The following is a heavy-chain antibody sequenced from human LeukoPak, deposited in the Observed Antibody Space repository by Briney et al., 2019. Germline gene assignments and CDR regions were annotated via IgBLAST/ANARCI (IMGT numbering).Heavy chain of an antibody. CDR1: GFTFDDYA. Sequence: PGRSLRLSCAASGFTFDDYAMHWVRQAPGKGLEWVSGISWNSASIAYADSVKGRFTISRDSAKNSLYLQMNSLRAEDTALYYCAKDRVLRFLEWPKAFDYWGQGTLVTVSS. V-gene: IGHV3-9*01. CDR3: AKDRVLRFLEWPKAFDY. D-gene: IGHD3-3*01. CDR2: ISWNSASI. J-gene: IGHJ4*02.